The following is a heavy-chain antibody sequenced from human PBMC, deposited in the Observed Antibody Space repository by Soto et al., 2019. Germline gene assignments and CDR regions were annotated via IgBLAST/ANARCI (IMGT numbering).Heavy chain of an antibody. J-gene: IGHJ5*02. CDR3: AREDVAAGTSNWFDP. CDR1: GGSISSSSYY. D-gene: IGHD6-13*01. CDR2: IYYSGST. V-gene: IGHV4-39*02. Sequence: NPSETLSLTCTVSGGSISSSSYYWGWIRQPPGKGLEWIGSIYYSGSTYYNPSLKSRVTISVDTSKNQFSLKLSSVTAADTAVYYCAREDVAAGTSNWFDPWGQGTLVTVSS.